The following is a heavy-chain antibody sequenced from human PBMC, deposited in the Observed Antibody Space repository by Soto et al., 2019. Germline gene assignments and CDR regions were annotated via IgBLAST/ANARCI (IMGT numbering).Heavy chain of an antibody. J-gene: IGHJ4*02. CDR1: GFSLSTSGVG. CDR3: AHRATTVTTRAFDY. D-gene: IGHD4-17*01. V-gene: IGHV2-5*02. CDR2: IYWDDDQ. Sequence: QITLKESGPTLVKPTQALTLTCTFSGFSLSTSGVGVGWIRQPPGKALEWLALIYWDDDQRYSPSLESRLTIPKDTSKNQVVLTMTNMDPVDTATYYCAHRATTVTTRAFDYWGQGTLVTVSS.